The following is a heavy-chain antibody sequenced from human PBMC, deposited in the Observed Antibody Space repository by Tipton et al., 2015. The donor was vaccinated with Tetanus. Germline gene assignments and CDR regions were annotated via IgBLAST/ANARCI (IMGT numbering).Heavy chain of an antibody. J-gene: IGHJ6*02. Sequence: TLSLTCTVSGGSISSGGYYWSWIRQHPGKGLEWIGYIYYSGSTYYNPSLKSRVTIFVDKSKNQFSLRLSSVTAADTAVYYCARGQAGPRANVWGQGTTVIVSS. V-gene: IGHV4-31*03. CDR1: GGSISSGGYY. D-gene: IGHD6-19*01. CDR2: IYYSGST. CDR3: ARGQAGPRANV.